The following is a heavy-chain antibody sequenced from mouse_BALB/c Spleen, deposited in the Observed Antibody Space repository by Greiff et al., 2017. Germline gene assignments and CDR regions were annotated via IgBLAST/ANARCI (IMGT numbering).Heavy chain of an antibody. J-gene: IGHJ2*01. CDR3: ARGGLRGFDY. V-gene: IGHV3-2*02. Sequence: EVKLLESGPGLVKPSQSLSLTCTVTGYSITSDYAWNWIRQFPGNKLEWMGYISYSGSTSYNPSLKSRISITRDTSKNQFFLQLNSVTTEDTATYYCARGGLRGFDYWGQGTTLTVSS. D-gene: IGHD2-4*01. CDR1: GYSITSDYA. CDR2: ISYSGST.